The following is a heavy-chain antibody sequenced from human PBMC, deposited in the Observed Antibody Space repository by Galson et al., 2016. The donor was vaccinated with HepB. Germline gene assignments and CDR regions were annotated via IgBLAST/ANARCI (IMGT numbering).Heavy chain of an antibody. CDR1: GFTFNSNA. CDR3: ARGEMDSYDYLGHEYFQY. D-gene: IGHD3-22*01. J-gene: IGHJ1*01. V-gene: IGHV3-30*04. Sequence: SLRLSCAASGFTFNSNAFHWVSQAPDKGLEWVALISYDGSNKYYADSVQGRFTISRDNSKNTLYLQMNSLRAEDTGVYYCARGEMDSYDYLGHEYFQYWGQGSLVIVSS. CDR2: ISYDGSNK.